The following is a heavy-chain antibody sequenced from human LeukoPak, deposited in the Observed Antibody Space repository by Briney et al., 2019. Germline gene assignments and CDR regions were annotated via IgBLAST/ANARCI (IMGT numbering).Heavy chain of an antibody. V-gene: IGHV1-69*04. Sequence: GASVKVSCKASGGTFSSYAISWVRQAPGQGLEWMGRIIPILGIANYAQKFQGRVTITADKSTSTAYIELSSLRSEDTAVYYCARALYSSAAGYWGQGTLVTVSS. CDR3: ARALYSSAAGY. D-gene: IGHD6-25*01. CDR1: GGTFSSYA. J-gene: IGHJ4*02. CDR2: IIPILGIA.